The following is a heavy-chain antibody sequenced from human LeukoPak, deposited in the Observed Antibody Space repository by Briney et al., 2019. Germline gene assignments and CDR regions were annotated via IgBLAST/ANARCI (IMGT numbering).Heavy chain of an antibody. V-gene: IGHV1-3*01. J-gene: IGHJ4*02. CDR3: ATRAVADTHLTY. D-gene: IGHD6-19*01. CDR1: GYTFTSYA. Sequence: GASVKVSCKASGYTFTSYAMHWVRQAPGQRLEWMGWINAGNGNTKYSQKFQGRVTITRDTSASTAYMELSSLRSEDTAVYYCATRAVADTHLTYWGQGTLVTVSS. CDR2: INAGNGNT.